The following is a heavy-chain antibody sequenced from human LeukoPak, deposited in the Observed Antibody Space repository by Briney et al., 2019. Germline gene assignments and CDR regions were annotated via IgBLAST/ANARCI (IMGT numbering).Heavy chain of an antibody. CDR1: GGSISSSSYY. J-gene: IGHJ3*02. CDR3: ARDPMVRGVSDAFDI. CDR2: IYYSGST. V-gene: IGHV4-39*07. D-gene: IGHD3-10*01. Sequence: PSETLSLTCTVSGGSISSSSYYWGWIRQPPGKGLEWIGSIYYSGSTYYNPSLKSRVTISVDTSKNQFSLKLSSVTAADTAVYYCARDPMVRGVSDAFDIWGQGTMVTVSS.